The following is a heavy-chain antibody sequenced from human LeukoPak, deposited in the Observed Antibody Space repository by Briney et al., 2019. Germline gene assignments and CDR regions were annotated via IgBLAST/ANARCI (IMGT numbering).Heavy chain of an antibody. CDR2: IYHSGST. Sequence: PSETLSLTCTVSGYSISSGGYSWSWIRQPPGKGLEWIGYIYHSGSTYYNPSLKSRVTISVDRSKNQLSLKLSSVTAADTAVYYCARVVATYYYGSGSVVYFDYWGQGTLVTVSS. V-gene: IGHV4-30-2*01. CDR1: GYSISSGGYS. CDR3: ARVVATYYYGSGSVVYFDY. D-gene: IGHD3-10*01. J-gene: IGHJ4*02.